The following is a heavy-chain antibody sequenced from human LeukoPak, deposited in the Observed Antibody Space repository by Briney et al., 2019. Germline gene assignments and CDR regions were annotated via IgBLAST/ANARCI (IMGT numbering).Heavy chain of an antibody. CDR3: ARATPYYDFWSGLSGWFDP. CDR1: GGTFSSYA. V-gene: IGHV1-69*01. Sequence: GSSVKVSCKASGGTFSSYAISWVRQAPGQGLEWMGGIIPIFGTANYAQKFQGRVTITADESTSTAYMELSSLRSEDTAVYYCARATPYYDFWSGLSGWFDPWGQGTLVTVSS. J-gene: IGHJ5*02. CDR2: IIPIFGTA. D-gene: IGHD3-3*01.